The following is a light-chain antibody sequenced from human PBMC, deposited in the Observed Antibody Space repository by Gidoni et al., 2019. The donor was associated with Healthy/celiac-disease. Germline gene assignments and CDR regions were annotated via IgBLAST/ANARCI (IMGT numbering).Light chain of an antibody. CDR2: GAS. V-gene: IGKV3-15*01. CDR3: QQYNNWPPIT. Sequence: EIVITQSPATLSVSPGERATLSCRASQSVSSNLAWYQQKPGQDPRLLIYGASTRATGIPDRLSGSGSGTEFTLTISSMQSEDFAVYYCQQYNNWPPITFGPGTKVDIK. CDR1: QSVSSN. J-gene: IGKJ3*01.